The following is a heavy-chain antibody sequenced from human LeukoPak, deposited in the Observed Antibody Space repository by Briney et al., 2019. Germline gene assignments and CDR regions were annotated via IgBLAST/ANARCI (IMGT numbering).Heavy chain of an antibody. CDR3: ARDRAETYYYDSSGYAGFDP. CDR2: IYYSGST. J-gene: IGHJ5*02. D-gene: IGHD3-22*01. Sequence: SETLSLTCTVSGGSISSSSYYWGWIRQPPGKGLEWIGSIYYSGSTYYNPSLKSRVTISVDTSKNQFSLKLSSVTAADTAVYYCARDRAETYYYDSSGYAGFDPWGQGTLVTVSS. CDR1: GGSISSSSYY. V-gene: IGHV4-39*07.